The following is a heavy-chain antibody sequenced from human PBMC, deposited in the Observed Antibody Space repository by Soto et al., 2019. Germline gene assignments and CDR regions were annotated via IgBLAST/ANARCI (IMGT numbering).Heavy chain of an antibody. J-gene: IGHJ4*02. D-gene: IGHD3-10*01. Sequence: PSETLSLTCTVSGGSISSGNYYWSWIRQHPGKGLEWIGYIYYSGSTNYNPSLKSRVTISVDTSKNQFSLKLSSVTAADTAVYYCARRWGSGIDYWGQGTLVTVSS. V-gene: IGHV4-61*01. CDR1: GGSISSGNYY. CDR3: ARRWGSGIDY. CDR2: IYYSGST.